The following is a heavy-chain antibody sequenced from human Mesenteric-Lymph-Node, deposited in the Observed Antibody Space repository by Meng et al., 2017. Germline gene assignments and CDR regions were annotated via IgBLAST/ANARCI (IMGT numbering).Heavy chain of an antibody. CDR3: GRDQGRELINH. J-gene: IGHJ4*02. CDR2: VYHRGDT. CDR1: GDSISSDIW. Sequence: QLQLQESGPGLVTPSGPLSLTCTVSGDSISSDIWWSWVRQPPGKGLEWIGEVYHRGDTNYNPSLKSRVDISVDKSKNQFYLSLFSVTAADTAVYYCGRDQGRELINHWGQGTLVTVSS. D-gene: IGHD1-7*01. V-gene: IGHV4-4*02.